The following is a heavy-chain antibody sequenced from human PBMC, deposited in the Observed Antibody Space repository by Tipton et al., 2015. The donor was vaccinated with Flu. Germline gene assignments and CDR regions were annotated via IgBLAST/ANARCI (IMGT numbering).Heavy chain of an antibody. CDR3: ARIVVVPAAINFYYYYYMDV. CDR1: GGSVSSGSYY. V-gene: IGHV4-61*01. CDR2: IYYRGST. Sequence: TLSLTCTVSGGSVSSGSYYWSWIRQPPGKGLEWIGYIYYRGSTNYNPSIKSRVTISVDTSKNQFSLKLSSVTAADTAVYYCARIVVVPAAINFYYYYYMDVWGKGTTVTVSS. J-gene: IGHJ6*03. D-gene: IGHD2-2*02.